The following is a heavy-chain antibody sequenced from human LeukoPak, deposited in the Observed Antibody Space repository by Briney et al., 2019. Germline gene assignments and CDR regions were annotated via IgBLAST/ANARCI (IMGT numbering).Heavy chain of an antibody. CDR3: ARGGPPGYYYDYYMDV. V-gene: IGHV4-61*01. J-gene: IGHJ6*03. CDR2: IYYSGST. CDR1: GYSISSGFY. Sequence: PSETLSLTCSVSGYSISSGFYWGWIRQTPGKGLEWIGYIYYSGSTNFNPSLKSRVTISVDTSKNQFSLKMSSVTAADTAVYFCARGGPPGYYYDYYMDVWGKGTTVTISS.